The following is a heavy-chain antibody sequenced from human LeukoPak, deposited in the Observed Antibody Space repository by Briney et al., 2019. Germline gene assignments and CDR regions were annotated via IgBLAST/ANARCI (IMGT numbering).Heavy chain of an antibody. J-gene: IGHJ5*02. CDR3: QKTAYEILTGEIHNWFDP. CDR1: GYTFTSFA. D-gene: IGHD3-9*01. CDR2: INAGNGNT. V-gene: IGHV1-3*01. Sequence: ASLKVSSKASGYTFTSFAIHLVRQAPGPRLEWMGWINAGNGNTKYSQKFQGRVTISRDTSASTAYMELSSLRSEDTAVYFSQKTAYEILTGEIHNWFDPWGQGTLVTVSS.